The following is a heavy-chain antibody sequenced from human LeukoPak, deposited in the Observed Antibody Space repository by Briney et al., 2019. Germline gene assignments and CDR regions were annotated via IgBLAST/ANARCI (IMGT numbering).Heavy chain of an antibody. CDR2: IYYNGVT. D-gene: IGHD3-3*01. CDR3: ATSVYYDFWSGTAGFDY. J-gene: IGHJ4*02. CDR1: GGSVRSGGHY. V-gene: IGHV4-31*03. Sequence: PSETLSLTCTVSGGSVRSGGHYWSWIRQHPGKGLEWIGYIYYNGVTYYNPSLKSRVTISVDTSKNQFSLELSSVTAADRAVYYCATSVYYDFWSGTAGFDYWGQGTLVTVSS.